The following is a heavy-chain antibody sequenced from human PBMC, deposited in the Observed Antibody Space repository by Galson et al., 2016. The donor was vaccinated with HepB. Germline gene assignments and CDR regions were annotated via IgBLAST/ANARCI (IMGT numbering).Heavy chain of an antibody. CDR1: GFTFSDHY. J-gene: IGHJ4*02. V-gene: IGHV3-11*04. CDR3: ARDVRGSEDY. CDR2: ITRSGGTT. D-gene: IGHD1-26*01. Sequence: SLRLSCAASGFTFSDHYMDWDRQAPGKGLEWVSYITRSGGTTLYADSVKGRSTISRDNAKNSLYLQMNSLRDEDTAVYYCARDVRGSEDYWGQGTLVTVSS.